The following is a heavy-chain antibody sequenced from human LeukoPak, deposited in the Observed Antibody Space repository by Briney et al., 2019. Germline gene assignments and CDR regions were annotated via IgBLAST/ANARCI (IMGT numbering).Heavy chain of an antibody. Sequence: PGGSLRLSCAASGFTFSSYSMNWVRQAPGKGLGWVGFIRSKAYGGTTEYAASVKGRFTISRDDSKSIAYLQMNSLKTEDTAVYYCTRVYYGSGRFYYYMDVWGKGATVTVSS. CDR2: IRSKAYGGTT. CDR1: GFTFSSYS. V-gene: IGHV3-49*04. D-gene: IGHD3-10*01. J-gene: IGHJ6*03. CDR3: TRVYYGSGRFYYYMDV.